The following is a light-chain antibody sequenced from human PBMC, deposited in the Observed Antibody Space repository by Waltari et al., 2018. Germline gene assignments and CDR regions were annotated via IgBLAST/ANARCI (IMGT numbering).Light chain of an antibody. Sequence: QSLLTQPPSISGAPGQRVPISCSGGISNIGRTSVTWYEQVPGTAPKLLIFRSDQRPSGVSDRFSGSKSGTSASLTITGLLSADEADYICAAWDDSLNAWIFGGGTRLTVL. CDR1: ISNIGRTS. J-gene: IGLJ3*02. CDR2: RSD. CDR3: AAWDDSLNAWI. V-gene: IGLV1-44*01.